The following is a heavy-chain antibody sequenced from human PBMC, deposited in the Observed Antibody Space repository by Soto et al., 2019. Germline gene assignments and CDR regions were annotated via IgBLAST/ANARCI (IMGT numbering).Heavy chain of an antibody. J-gene: IGHJ4*02. CDR1: NGSMYSRDHC. CDR3: ARIYWLRDSSGYHHPFDY. D-gene: IGHD3-22*01. CDR2: FYHSGST. Sequence: SETLSLTCTVSNGSMYSRDHCWIWIRQSPGMGLEWIGHFYHSGSTYYNPSLRSRASISNDLSKNQFFLELSSVTGADTAVYFCARIYWLRDSSGYHHPFDYWGQGTLVTVSS. V-gene: IGHV4-30-4*01.